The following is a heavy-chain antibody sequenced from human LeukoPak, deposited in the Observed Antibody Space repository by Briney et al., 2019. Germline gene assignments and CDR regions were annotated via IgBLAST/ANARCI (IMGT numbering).Heavy chain of an antibody. CDR1: GFTFSNYV. V-gene: IGHV3-23*01. Sequence: GGSLRLSCAASGFTFSNYVVSWVRQASGKGLEWVSAISGSGDSTYYADSVEGRFTISRDNSKSTLYLQMSSLRAEDTAVYYCAKPLSSTWYAAGAFDCWGQGTLVTVSS. J-gene: IGHJ4*02. D-gene: IGHD6-13*01. CDR2: ISGSGDST. CDR3: AKPLSSTWYAAGAFDC.